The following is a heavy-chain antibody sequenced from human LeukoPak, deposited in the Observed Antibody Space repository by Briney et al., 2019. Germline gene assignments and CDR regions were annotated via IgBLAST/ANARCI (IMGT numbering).Heavy chain of an antibody. V-gene: IGHV3-53*01. CDR2: FYSGGSA. CDR1: GFTVSSNY. J-gene: IGHJ3*02. CDR3: ARGGLAVTGPDAFDI. D-gene: IGHD6-19*01. Sequence: AVSLRLSCAASGFTVSSNYMSWVRQAPGMGLEWVTVFYSGGSAYYAGSVKGRFTISRDNSKNTLYLQMNSLRAEDTAVYFCARGGLAVTGPDAFDIWGQGTMVTVS.